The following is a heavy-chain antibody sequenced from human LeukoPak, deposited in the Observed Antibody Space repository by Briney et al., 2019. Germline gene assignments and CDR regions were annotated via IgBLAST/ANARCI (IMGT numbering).Heavy chain of an antibody. V-gene: IGHV3-7*01. CDR2: IKQDGSEK. Sequence: GGSLRLSCAASGFTFSNAWMSWVRQAPGKGLEWVANIKQDGSEKYYVDSVKGRFTISRDNAKNSLYLQMNSLRAEDTAVYYCASPRYDPFDYWGQGTLVTVSS. J-gene: IGHJ4*02. CDR3: ASPRYDPFDY. CDR1: GFTFSNAW. D-gene: IGHD3-3*01.